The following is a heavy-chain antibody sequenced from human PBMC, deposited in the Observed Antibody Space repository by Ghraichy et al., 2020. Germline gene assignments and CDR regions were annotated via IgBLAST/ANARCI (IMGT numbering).Heavy chain of an antibody. CDR2: IIPILGIA. CDR3: ARSNHPGGYCSGGSCYSRVGWFDP. V-gene: IGHV1-69*04. J-gene: IGHJ5*02. CDR1: GGTFSSYA. D-gene: IGHD2-15*01. Sequence: SVKVSCKASGGTFSSYAISWVRQAPGQGLEWMGRIIPILGIANYAQKFQGRVTITADKSTSTAYMELSSLRSEDTAVYYCARSNHPGGYCSGGSCYSRVGWFDPWGQGTLVTVSS.